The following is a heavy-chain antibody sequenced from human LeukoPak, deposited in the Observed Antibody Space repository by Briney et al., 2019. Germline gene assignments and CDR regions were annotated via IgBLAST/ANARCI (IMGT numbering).Heavy chain of an antibody. J-gene: IGHJ5*02. Sequence: PSETPSLTCTVSGGSISSYYWSWIRQPPGKGLEWIGYIYYSGSTNYNPSLKSRVTISVDTSKNQFSLKLSSVTAADTAVYYCARNSVPAAIPLGFDPWGQGTLVTVSS. CDR3: ARNSVPAAIPLGFDP. CDR1: GGSISSYY. CDR2: IYYSGST. V-gene: IGHV4-59*01. D-gene: IGHD2-2*02.